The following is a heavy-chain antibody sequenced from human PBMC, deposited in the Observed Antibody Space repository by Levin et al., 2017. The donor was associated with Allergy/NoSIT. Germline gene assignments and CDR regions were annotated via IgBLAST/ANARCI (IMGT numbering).Heavy chain of an antibody. CDR2: IKSKTDGGTT. CDR1: GFTFSNAW. D-gene: IGHD3-16*01. Sequence: GGSLRLSCAASGFTFSNAWMSWVRQAPGKGLEWVARIKSKTDGGTTDYAAPVKGRFTISRDDSKNTLYLQMNSLKTEDTAVYYCTTVDVGGSDAVDSWGQGTMVTVSS. J-gene: IGHJ3*02. CDR3: TTVDVGGSDAVDS. V-gene: IGHV3-15*01.